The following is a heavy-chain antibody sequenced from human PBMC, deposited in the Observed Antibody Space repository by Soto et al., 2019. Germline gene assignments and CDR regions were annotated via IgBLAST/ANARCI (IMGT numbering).Heavy chain of an antibody. CDR1: GFSLSTTAEG. J-gene: IGHJ4*02. CDR3: ALGSCSSADCYPNPYLDY. Sequence: QITLKESGPTLVKPTQTLTLTCTFSGFSLSTTAEGVGWIRQPPGKALEWLALIYWDDDERYSPSLKSRLTITKDPSKNQVVLTMTNVDPVDTATYYCALGSCSSADCYPNPYLDYWGQGILVTVSS. D-gene: IGHD2-2*01. CDR2: IYWDDDE. V-gene: IGHV2-5*02.